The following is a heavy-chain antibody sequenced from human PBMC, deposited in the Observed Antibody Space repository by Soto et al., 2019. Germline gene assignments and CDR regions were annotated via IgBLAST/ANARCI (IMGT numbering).Heavy chain of an antibody. CDR3: ARHGYCSGGSCYLYYYYYYMDV. D-gene: IGHD2-15*01. V-gene: IGHV4-39*01. CDR2: IYYSGST. CDR1: GGSISSSSYY. Sequence: SETLSLTCTVSGGSISSSSYYWGWIRQPPGKGLEWIGSIYYSGSTYYNPSLKSRVTISVDTSKNQFSLKLSSVTAADTAVYYCARHGYCSGGSCYLYYYYYYMDVWGKGTTVTVSS. J-gene: IGHJ6*03.